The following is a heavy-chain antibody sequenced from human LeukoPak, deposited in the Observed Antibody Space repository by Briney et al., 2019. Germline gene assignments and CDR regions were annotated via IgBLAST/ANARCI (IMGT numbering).Heavy chain of an antibody. CDR3: ARDVATSGWYTFDY. V-gene: IGHV6-1*01. CDR1: GDSVSSNNGA. J-gene: IGHJ4*02. CDR2: TYYRSKWYN. Sequence: SQTLSVTCAISGDSVSSNNGAWNWIRQPPSRGLEWLGRTYYRSKWYNEYAVSMRGRMTINADTSKNQFSLQLNSVTPEDTAIYYCARDVATSGWYTFDYWGQGTLVTVSS. D-gene: IGHD6-19*01.